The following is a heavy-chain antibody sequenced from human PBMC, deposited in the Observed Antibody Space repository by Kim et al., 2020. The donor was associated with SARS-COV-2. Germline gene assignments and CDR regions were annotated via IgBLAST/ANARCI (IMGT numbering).Heavy chain of an antibody. V-gene: IGHV4-59*13. J-gene: IGHJ3*02. D-gene: IGHD1-26*01. CDR2: IYYNGAT. CDR1: GGSISNYC. Sequence: SETLSLTCTVSGGSISNYCWTWIRQPPGKGLEWIAFIYYNGATDYNPSLKSRVTISVDTSKNQFSLRLISVTAADTAVYYCARAGTYYFPDGFDIWGQGT. CDR3: ARAGTYYFPDGFDI.